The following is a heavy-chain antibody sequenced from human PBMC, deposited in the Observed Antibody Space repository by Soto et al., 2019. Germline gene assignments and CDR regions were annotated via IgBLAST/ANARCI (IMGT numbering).Heavy chain of an antibody. J-gene: IGHJ4*02. CDR3: AREGSYWKDVGHD. CDR2: ISSTSTYI. V-gene: IGHV3-21*01. D-gene: IGHD1-1*01. CDR1: GXTFSTYT. Sequence: GSLRLSCAASGXTFSTYTMNWVRQAPGKGLEWVSSISSTSTYIYYADSLKGRFTISRDNAKKSLYLQMNSLSPEDTAVYYCAREGSYWKDVGHDWGQGTLGTVSS.